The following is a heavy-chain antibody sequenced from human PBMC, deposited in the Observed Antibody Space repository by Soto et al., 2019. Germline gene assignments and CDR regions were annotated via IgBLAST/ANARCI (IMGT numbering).Heavy chain of an antibody. CDR2: ISYDGSNK. D-gene: IGHD3-22*01. CDR1: GFTFSSYG. V-gene: IGHV3-30*18. J-gene: IGHJ4*02. CDR3: AKEVVVITDYFDY. Sequence: PGGSLRLSCAASGFTFSSYGMHWVRQAPGKGLEWVAVISYDGSNKYYADSVKGRFTISRDNSKNTLYLKMNSPRAEDTAVYYCAKEVVVITDYFDYWGQGTLVTVSS.